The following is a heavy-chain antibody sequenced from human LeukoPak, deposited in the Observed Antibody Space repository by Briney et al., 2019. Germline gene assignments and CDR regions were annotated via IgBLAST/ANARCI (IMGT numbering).Heavy chain of an antibody. D-gene: IGHD3-22*01. CDR1: GYTFTSYA. J-gene: IGHJ6*02. CDR3: ARYDSSGYYYALAPNYYYYGMDV. V-gene: IGHV7-4-1*02. Sequence: ASVKVSCKASGYTFTSYAMNWVRQAPGQGLEWMGWINTNTGNPTYAQGFTGRFVFSLDTSVSTAYLQISSLKAEDTAVYYCARYDSSGYYYALAPNYYYYGMDVWGQGTPVTAFS. CDR2: INTNTGNP.